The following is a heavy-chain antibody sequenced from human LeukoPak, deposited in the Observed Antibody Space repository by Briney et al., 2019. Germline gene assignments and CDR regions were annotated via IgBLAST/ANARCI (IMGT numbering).Heavy chain of an antibody. D-gene: IGHD2-2*01. Sequence: SETLSLNGAGSGGSRRNYYWRWLRQPPGKGLEWIGYTYDSGSASYNPSLRSRVSISIDTSKNQFSLNLSSVTAADTAVYYCARGWASSWYYFDFWGQGTLVTVSS. CDR2: TYDSGSA. V-gene: IGHV4-59*01. CDR3: ARGWASSWYYFDF. J-gene: IGHJ4*02. CDR1: GGSRRNYY.